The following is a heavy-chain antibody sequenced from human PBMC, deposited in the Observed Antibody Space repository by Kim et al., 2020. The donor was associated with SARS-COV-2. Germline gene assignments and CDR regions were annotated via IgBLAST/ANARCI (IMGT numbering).Heavy chain of an antibody. CDR2: ISSGGDYI. CDR3: ARDGLSNTGRTFDY. Sequence: GGSLRLSCAASGVTFSRYTIYWVRQAPGKGLEWVSSISSGGDYIYYADSVKGRFTISRDNAKNSVYLQMNSLRADDTAVYYCARDGLSNTGRTFDYWGQGTLLTVSS. J-gene: IGHJ4*02. D-gene: IGHD4-4*01. CDR1: GVTFSRYT. V-gene: IGHV3-21*01.